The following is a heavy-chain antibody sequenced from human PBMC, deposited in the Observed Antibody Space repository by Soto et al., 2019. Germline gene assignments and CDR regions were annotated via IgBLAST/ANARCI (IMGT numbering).Heavy chain of an antibody. CDR2: ISGNGANR. J-gene: IGHJ2*01. CDR3: AKIRDPTYGNWYFDL. Sequence: EEQLLESGGGLVQPGGSLRLSCAASGFTLTYAMTWVRQAPGKGLEWVSTISGNGANRFYTDSVKGRITISRDNPENTLHLQMSSLRAEDTAVYFCAKIRDPTYGNWYFDLWGRGTLVSVSS. D-gene: IGHD3-16*01. V-gene: IGHV3-23*01. CDR1: GFTLTYA.